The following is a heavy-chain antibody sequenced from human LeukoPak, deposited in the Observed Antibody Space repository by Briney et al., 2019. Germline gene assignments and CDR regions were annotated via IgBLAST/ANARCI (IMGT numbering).Heavy chain of an antibody. J-gene: IGHJ4*02. V-gene: IGHV4-31*03. CDR2: IYYTGST. D-gene: IGHD3-22*01. CDR3: ARGDSGSYYDSSGSISYYFDY. CDR1: GGSISSGDYY. Sequence: SETLSLTCTVSGGSISSGDYYWSWIRQSPGKGLEWIGYIYYTGSTFYKPSLMSRITLSLETTKNQFSLKLSSVTAADTAVYYCARGDSGSYYDSSGSISYYFDYWGQGTLVTVSS.